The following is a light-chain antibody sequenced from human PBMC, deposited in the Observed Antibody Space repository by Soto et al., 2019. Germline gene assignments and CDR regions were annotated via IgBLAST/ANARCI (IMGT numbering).Light chain of an antibody. Sequence: EIVLTQSPGTLSWSPGERATLSCRASQTIRGNYLAWYQQRPGQAPRLLIYGASSRATDIPDRFSGSASGTDFTLTILRLDPEDFAVYFCQQYGIPPWTCGQGTKVQLK. CDR3: QQYGIPPWT. CDR1: QTIRGNY. CDR2: GAS. V-gene: IGKV3-20*01. J-gene: IGKJ1*01.